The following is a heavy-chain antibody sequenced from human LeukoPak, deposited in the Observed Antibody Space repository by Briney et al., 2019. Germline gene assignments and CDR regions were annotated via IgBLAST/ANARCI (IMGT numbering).Heavy chain of an antibody. CDR3: ARANYYGRSGYYYGMDV. J-gene: IGHJ6*02. V-gene: IGHV4-59*01. Sequence: PSETLSLTCTVSGGSINPYYWSWIRQPPGKGLEWIGYIYYSGTTNYNPSLKSRVTISVDTSRNQFSLKPSSVTAADTAVYYCARANYYGRSGYYYGMDVWGQGTTVTVSS. CDR2: IYYSGTT. D-gene: IGHD3-22*01. CDR1: GGSINPYY.